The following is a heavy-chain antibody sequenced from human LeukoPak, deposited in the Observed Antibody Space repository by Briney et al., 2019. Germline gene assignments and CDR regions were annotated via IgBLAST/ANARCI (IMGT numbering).Heavy chain of an antibody. CDR1: GFTFSSYG. Sequence: GGTLRLSCAASGFTFSSYGMSWVRPAPGKGLEWVSVIYSGGSTYYADSVKGRFTISRDNSKNTLYLQMNSLRAEDTAVYYCARDNYYYYMDVWGKGTTVTVSS. V-gene: IGHV3-66*01. J-gene: IGHJ6*03. CDR3: ARDNYYYYMDV. CDR2: IYSGGST.